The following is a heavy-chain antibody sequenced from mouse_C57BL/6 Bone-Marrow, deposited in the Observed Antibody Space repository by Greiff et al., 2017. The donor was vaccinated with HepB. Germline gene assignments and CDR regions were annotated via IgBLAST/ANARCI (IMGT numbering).Heavy chain of an antibody. CDR2: ISNGGGST. J-gene: IGHJ4*01. Sequence: EVKLVEPGGGLVQPGGSLKLSCAASGFTFSDYYMYWVRQTPEKRLEWVAYISNGGGSTYYPDTVKGRFTISRDNAKNTLYLQMSRLKSEDTAMYYCARGAVATHYYAMDYWGQGTSVTVSS. CDR3: ARGAVATHYYAMDY. CDR1: GFTFSDYY. V-gene: IGHV5-12*01.